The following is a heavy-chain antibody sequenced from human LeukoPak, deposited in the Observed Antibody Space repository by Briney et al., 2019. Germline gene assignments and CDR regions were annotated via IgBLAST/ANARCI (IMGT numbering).Heavy chain of an antibody. V-gene: IGHV4-39*07. CDR1: GGSISSSSYY. CDR3: AKQAARTTYYCDSSGYYGNWFDP. D-gene: IGHD3-22*01. Sequence: KPSETLSLTCTVSGGSISSSSYYWGWIRQPPGKGLEWIGSIYYSGSTYYNPSLKSRVTISVDTSKNQFSLKLSSVTAADTALYYCAKQAARTTYYCDSSGYYGNWFDPWGQGTLVTVSS. J-gene: IGHJ5*02. CDR2: IYYSGST.